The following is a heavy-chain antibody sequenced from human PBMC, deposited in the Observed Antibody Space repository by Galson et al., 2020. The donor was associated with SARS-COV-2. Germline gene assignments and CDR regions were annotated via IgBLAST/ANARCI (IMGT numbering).Heavy chain of an antibody. J-gene: IGHJ3*01. D-gene: IGHD6-13*01. CDR2: ISDSGTNT. CDR3: ASPYLAAANVFGAFDL. CDR1: GFTFTSYE. V-gene: IGHV3-48*03. Sequence: GESLKLSCAASGFTFTSYEMNWVRQAPGKGLEWISYISDSGTNTYYADSVKGRFTISRDNTKKSVYLQMTSLRAEDTAVYYCASPYLAAANVFGAFDLWGRGTMVTVSS.